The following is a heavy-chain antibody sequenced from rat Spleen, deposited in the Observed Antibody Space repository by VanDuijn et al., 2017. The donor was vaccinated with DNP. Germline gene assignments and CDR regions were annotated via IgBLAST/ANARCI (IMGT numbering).Heavy chain of an antibody. D-gene: IGHD4-3*01. J-gene: IGHJ2*01. CDR3: IRWNSGHFDY. CDR2: IGSDGYAP. Sequence: EVQLVESGGGLVQPGRSLKLSCTASGFTFSNFYMAWVRQAPKKGLEWVAYIGSDGYAPYYGDSVKGRFTISRDNAKSTLYLQMNSLRSEDMATYYCIRWNSGHFDYWGQGVMVTVSS. CDR1: GFTFSNFY. V-gene: IGHV5-22*01.